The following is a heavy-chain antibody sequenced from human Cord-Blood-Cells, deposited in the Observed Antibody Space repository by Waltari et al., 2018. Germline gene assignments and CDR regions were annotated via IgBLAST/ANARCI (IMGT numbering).Heavy chain of an antibody. CDR2: IKHRVSS. V-gene: IGHV4-34*01. J-gene: IGHJ4*02. CDR1: GGSFMGYY. Sequence: QVQLQQWGAGLLKPSETLSLTCAVYGGSFMGYYWSWIRPPPGKGLEWNGEIKHRVSSTYSPLLKRLVTRSVAPSKSQCFLKRSAVTAADTAVYYCAGGVAGAGIFDYWGQGTLVTVSS. CDR3: AGGVAGAGIFDY. D-gene: IGHD6-19*01.